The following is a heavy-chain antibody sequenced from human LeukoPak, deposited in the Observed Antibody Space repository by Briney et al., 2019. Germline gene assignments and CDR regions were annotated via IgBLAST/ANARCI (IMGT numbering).Heavy chain of an antibody. J-gene: IGHJ5*02. Sequence: GESLKISFKGSGXSFTSYCISWVRQMPGKGLEWMGSIDPSDSYTNYSPSFQGHVTISADKSVSTAYLQWGSLKASDTAMYYCARQGSNWFDPGGQGTLVTVSS. CDR2: IDPSDSYT. CDR3: ARQGSNWFDP. CDR1: GXSFTSYC. V-gene: IGHV5-10-1*01.